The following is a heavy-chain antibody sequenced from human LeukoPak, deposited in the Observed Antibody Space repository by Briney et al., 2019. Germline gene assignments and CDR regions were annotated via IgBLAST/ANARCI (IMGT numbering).Heavy chain of an antibody. CDR1: GDSISSKNYY. J-gene: IGHJ5*02. D-gene: IGHD2-2*03. V-gene: IGHV4-39*07. CDR3: ARLLRVGYCSTTTCNWFDP. Sequence: SETLSLTCSVSGDSISSKNYYWGWIRQPPGKGLEWIGSISYSGTTYDSPSLKSRVTISVDTSKNQFSLKLSSVTAADTAVYYCARLLRVGYCSTTTCNWFDPWGQGTLVTVSS. CDR2: ISYSGTT.